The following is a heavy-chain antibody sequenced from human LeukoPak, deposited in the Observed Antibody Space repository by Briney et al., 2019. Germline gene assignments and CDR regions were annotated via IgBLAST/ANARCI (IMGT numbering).Heavy chain of an antibody. J-gene: IGHJ4*02. CDR3: ASSNVRIYSSCFDT. V-gene: IGHV1-69*01. Sequence: SSVKVSCKSSGGTFTSYAISWVRQAPGQGLEWMGRIIPIFGTANYAQKFQGRVTITADESTSTAYMQLRSLRSEDTAAFCCASSNVRIYSSCFDTRRQGALVSVSS. CDR2: IIPIFGTA. CDR1: GGTFTSYA. D-gene: IGHD2-21*01.